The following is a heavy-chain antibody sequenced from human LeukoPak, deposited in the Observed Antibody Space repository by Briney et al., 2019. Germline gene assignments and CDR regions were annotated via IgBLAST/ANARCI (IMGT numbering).Heavy chain of an antibody. Sequence: PSETLSLTCTVSGGSTSSSSYYWGWIRQPPGKGLEWIGSIYYSGSTYYNPSLKSRVTISVDTSKNQFSLKLSSVTAADTAVYYCASGRRGYSFNYWGQGTLVTVSS. J-gene: IGHJ4*02. D-gene: IGHD5-18*01. CDR3: ASGRRGYSFNY. V-gene: IGHV4-39*01. CDR2: IYYSGST. CDR1: GGSTSSSSYY.